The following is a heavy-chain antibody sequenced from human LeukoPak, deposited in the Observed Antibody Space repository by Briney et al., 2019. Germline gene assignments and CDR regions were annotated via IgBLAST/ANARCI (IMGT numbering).Heavy chain of an antibody. Sequence: GGSLRLSCAASGFTFSSSAMNWVRQAPGKGLEWVSSINNVASHIYYAHSVKGRFSISRDNAKNSLYLQMNSLSDEDTAVYYCARDPTQYLRYGHFDYWGQGTLVTVSS. CDR2: INNVASHI. D-gene: IGHD5/OR15-5a*01. CDR1: GFTFSSSA. V-gene: IGHV3-21*01. J-gene: IGHJ4*02. CDR3: ARDPTQYLRYGHFDY.